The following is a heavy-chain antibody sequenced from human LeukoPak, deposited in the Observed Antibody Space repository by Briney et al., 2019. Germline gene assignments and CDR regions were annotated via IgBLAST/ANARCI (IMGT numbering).Heavy chain of an antibody. CDR2: IYYSGST. J-gene: IGHJ4*02. Sequence: SETLSLTCIVSGGSISSSSYYWGWIRQPPGKGLEWIGSIYYSGSTYYNPSLKSRVTISVDTSKNQFSLKLSSVTAADTAVYYCARTPDYGGETFFDYWGQGTLVTVSS. D-gene: IGHD4-23*01. V-gene: IGHV4-39*01. CDR3: ARTPDYGGETFFDY. CDR1: GGSISSSSYY.